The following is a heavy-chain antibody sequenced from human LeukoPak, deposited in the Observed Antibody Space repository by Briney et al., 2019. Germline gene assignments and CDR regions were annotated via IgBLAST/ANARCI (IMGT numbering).Heavy chain of an antibody. CDR2: INHSGST. CDR3: ARGRYYDSSGDLYYFDY. V-gene: IGHV4-34*01. CDR1: GGSFSGYY. J-gene: IGHJ4*02. Sequence: ASETLSLTCAVYGGSFSGYYWSWIRQPPGKGLEWIGEINHSGSTNYNPSLKSRVTISVDTSKNQFSLKLSSVTAADTAVYYCARGRYYDSSGDLYYFDYWGQGTLVTVSS. D-gene: IGHD3-22*01.